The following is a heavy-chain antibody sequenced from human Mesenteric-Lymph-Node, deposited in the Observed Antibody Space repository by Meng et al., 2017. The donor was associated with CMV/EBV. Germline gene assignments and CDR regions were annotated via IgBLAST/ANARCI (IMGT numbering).Heavy chain of an antibody. CDR1: GFTFSSYW. CDR2: IKQDGSEK. V-gene: IGHV3-7*01. CDR3: ARVSTKYTTTFLYYYGMDV. Sequence: GESLKISCAASGFTFSSYWMSWVRQAPGKGLEWVANIKQDGSEKYYVDSVKGRFTISRDNAKNSLYLQMNSLRAEDTAVYYCARVSTKYTTTFLYYYGMDVWGQGTTVTVSS. D-gene: IGHD2/OR15-2a*01. J-gene: IGHJ6*02.